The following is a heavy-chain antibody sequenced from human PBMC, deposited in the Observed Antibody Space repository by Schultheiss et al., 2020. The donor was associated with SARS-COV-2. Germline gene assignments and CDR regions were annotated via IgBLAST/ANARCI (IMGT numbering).Heavy chain of an antibody. CDR1: GGSISSGGYY. D-gene: IGHD2-2*01. Sequence: SETLSLTCTVSGGSISSGGYYWSWIRQHPGKGLEWIGYIYYSGSTYYNPSLKSRVTISVDTSKNQFSLKLSSVTAADTAVYYCARDKMIVVPAASGYYGMDVWGQGTTVTVSS. V-gene: IGHV4-31*03. CDR3: ARDKMIVVPAASGYYGMDV. J-gene: IGHJ6*02. CDR2: IYYSGST.